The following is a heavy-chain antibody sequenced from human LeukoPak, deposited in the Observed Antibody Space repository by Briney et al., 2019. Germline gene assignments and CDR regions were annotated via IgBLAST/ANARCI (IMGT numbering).Heavy chain of an antibody. Sequence: SETLSLTCTVSGGSISSYYWSWIRQPAGKGLEWIGRIYNSGSTNYSPSLKSRVTMSVDTSKNQFSLNLSSVTAADTAVYYCAREVSSSSSRYFDYWGQGTLVTVSS. CDR3: AREVSSSSSRYFDY. CDR1: GGSISSYY. V-gene: IGHV4-4*07. CDR2: IYNSGST. J-gene: IGHJ4*02. D-gene: IGHD6-6*01.